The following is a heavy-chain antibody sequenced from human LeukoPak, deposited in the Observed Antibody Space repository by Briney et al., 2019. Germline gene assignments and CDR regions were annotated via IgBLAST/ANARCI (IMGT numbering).Heavy chain of an antibody. CDR2: VSGSGDSP. V-gene: IGHV3-23*01. CDR1: GFSFSSYA. J-gene: IGHJ4*02. D-gene: IGHD4-23*01. CDR3: AKGRDYGGNSKFDY. Sequence: GGSLRLSCAASGFSFSSYAMSWVRQAPGKGLEWVSAVSGSGDSPYYADSVRGRFTISGDNSKNTLYLQMNSLRVEDTAVYYCAKGRDYGGNSKFDYWGQGTLVTVSS.